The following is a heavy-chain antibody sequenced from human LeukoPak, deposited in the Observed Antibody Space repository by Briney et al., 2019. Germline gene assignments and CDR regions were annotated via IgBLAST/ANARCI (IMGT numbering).Heavy chain of an antibody. D-gene: IGHD6-13*01. Sequence: GGSLRLSCAASGFTFRSYAMQWVRQAPGKGLEWVSYITYNSGTIFYADSVKGRFTISRDNSKNTLFLQTGSLRAEDTAVYYCVQSYSSSWFSFDNWGQGTLVTVSS. CDR3: VQSYSSSWFSFDN. CDR1: GFTFRSYA. CDR2: ITYNSGTI. V-gene: IGHV3-48*01. J-gene: IGHJ4*02.